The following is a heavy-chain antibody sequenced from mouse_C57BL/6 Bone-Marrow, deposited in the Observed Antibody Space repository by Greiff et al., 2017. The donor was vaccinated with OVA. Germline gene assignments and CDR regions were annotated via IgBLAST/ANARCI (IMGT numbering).Heavy chain of an antibody. CDR1: GFTFSDYG. CDR3: ARSDYGYFDC. D-gene: IGHD2-4*01. V-gene: IGHV5-17*01. Sequence: EVKLMESGGGLVKPGGSLKLSCAASGFTFSDYGMHWVRQAPGKGLEWVAYISSGSSTIYYADTVKGRFTISRENAKNTLFLQMTSLRSEDTAMYYCARSDYGYFDCWGQGTALTVSS. CDR2: ISSGSSTI. J-gene: IGHJ2*01.